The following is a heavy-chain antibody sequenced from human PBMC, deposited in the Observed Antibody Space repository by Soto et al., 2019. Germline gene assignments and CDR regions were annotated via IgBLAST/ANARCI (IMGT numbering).Heavy chain of an antibody. Sequence: QVQLQESGPGLVKPSETLSLTCAVSGYSIGSDYYWGWIRQPPGKGLEWIGSIFHRGSTFYNPSHKSPVPMSVDTSLSHFSLRPTSVCAADTSFYNSARKNAGRSWSTWFGPWCQGTLV. V-gene: IGHV4-38-2*01. D-gene: IGHD6-13*01. J-gene: IGHJ5*02. CDR2: IFHRGST. CDR1: GYSIGSDYY. CDR3: ARKNAGRSWSTWFGP.